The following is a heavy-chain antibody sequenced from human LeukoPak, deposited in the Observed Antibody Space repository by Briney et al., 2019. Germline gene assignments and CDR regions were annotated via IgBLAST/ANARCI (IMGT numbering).Heavy chain of an antibody. CDR2: IYYSGST. V-gene: IGHV4-39*07. CDR1: GGSISSSSYY. Sequence: SEPLSLTCTVSGGSISSSSYYWGWIRQPPGKGLEWLGSIYYSGSTYYNPPLKSRVTISVDTYKNQFSLKLSSVTAADTAVYYCASTERRYSYGEEYFFDYWGQGTLVTVSS. D-gene: IGHD5-18*01. CDR3: ASTERRYSYGEEYFFDY. J-gene: IGHJ4*02.